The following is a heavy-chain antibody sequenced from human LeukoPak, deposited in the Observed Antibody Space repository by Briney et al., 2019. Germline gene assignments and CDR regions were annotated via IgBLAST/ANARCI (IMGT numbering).Heavy chain of an antibody. CDR1: GGSISSYY. Sequence: SETLSLTCTVSGGSISSYYWSWIRQPPGKGLEWIGYIYYSGSTNYNPSLKSRVTISVDTSKNQFSLKLSSVTAADTAVYYCARRRDRATPHFDYWGQGTLVTVSS. D-gene: IGHD5-18*01. CDR3: ARRRDRATPHFDY. CDR2: IYYSGST. V-gene: IGHV4-59*08. J-gene: IGHJ4*02.